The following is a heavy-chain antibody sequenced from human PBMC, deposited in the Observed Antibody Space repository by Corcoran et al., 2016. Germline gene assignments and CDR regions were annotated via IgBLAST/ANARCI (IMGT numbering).Heavy chain of an antibody. CDR1: GFTFSSYS. D-gene: IGHD3-3*01. Sequence: EMLLVESGGGLVQPGGSLILSCAASGFTFSSYSVTWVRPAPGRGLEWVSYISSSSSTIYYADSVKGRFTISRDNAKNSLYLQMHSLRAEDMAVYYCAREGDDFWSGPSRMDVWGQGTTVTVSS. CDR3: AREGDDFWSGPSRMDV. J-gene: IGHJ6*02. V-gene: IGHV3-48*04. CDR2: ISSSSSTI.